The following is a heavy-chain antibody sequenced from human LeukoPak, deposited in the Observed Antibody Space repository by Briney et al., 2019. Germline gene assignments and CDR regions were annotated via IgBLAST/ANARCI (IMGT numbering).Heavy chain of an antibody. J-gene: IGHJ3*02. V-gene: IGHV3-30*04. CDR3: AKEREVGAPWGDAFDI. Sequence: PGGSLRLSCAASGFTFSHYALHWVRQAPGKGLEWVALIGHDGADKYYADSVKGRFTISRDNSKNTLYLQMNSLRAEDTAVYYCAKEREVGAPWGDAFDIWGQGTMVTVSS. CDR2: IGHDGADK. D-gene: IGHD1-26*01. CDR1: GFTFSHYA.